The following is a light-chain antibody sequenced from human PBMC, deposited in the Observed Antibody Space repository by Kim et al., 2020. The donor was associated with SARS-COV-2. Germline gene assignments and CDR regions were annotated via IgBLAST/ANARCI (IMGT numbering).Light chain of an antibody. Sequence: DIQMTQSPSSLSASVGDRVTITCRASQGISTYLAWYQQKPGKVPILLIYAASILQSGVPSRFLGSGSGTDFTLTISSLQPEDVATYYCQEYNSAPRTIGQGTKLEIK. CDR3: QEYNSAPRT. CDR1: QGISTY. V-gene: IGKV1-27*01. CDR2: AAS. J-gene: IGKJ1*01.